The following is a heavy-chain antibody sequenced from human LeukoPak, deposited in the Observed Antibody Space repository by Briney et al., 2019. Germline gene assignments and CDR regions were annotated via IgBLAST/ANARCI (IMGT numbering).Heavy chain of an antibody. CDR3: AKGGGRPLDDAFDV. CDR1: GFNFGTYA. V-gene: IGHV3-23*01. Sequence: GGSLRLSCAASGFNFGTYAMAWVRQAPGMGLEWVSTILNNGVSTYHADSVKGRFTISRDNSRNTLHLQMNSLRAEDTAIYYCAKGGGRPLDDAFDVWGQGTMVTVSS. CDR2: ILNNGVST. J-gene: IGHJ3*01.